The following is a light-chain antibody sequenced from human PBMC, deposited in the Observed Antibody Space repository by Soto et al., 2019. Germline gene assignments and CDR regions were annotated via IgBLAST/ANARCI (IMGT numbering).Light chain of an antibody. V-gene: IGKV3-11*01. J-gene: IGKJ1*01. CDR2: DAS. CDR1: QSVSVH. CDR3: VQRTTWPWT. Sequence: EFVLTQSPGTLSLSPGERATLSCRASQSVSVHLAWYQQKPGQAPRLLIYDASNRATGIPARFSGSGSGTDFTLTISSLEPEDFAVYHCVQRTTWPWTCGQGSKVEIK.